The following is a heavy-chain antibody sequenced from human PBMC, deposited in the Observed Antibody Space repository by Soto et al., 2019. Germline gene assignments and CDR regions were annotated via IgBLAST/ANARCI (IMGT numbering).Heavy chain of an antibody. CDR3: ARGSKVSWDWFDP. CDR1: GGSINSGDYY. V-gene: IGHV4-30-4*01. J-gene: IGHJ5*02. CDR2: INYSGTT. Sequence: SETLSLTCTVSGGSINSGDYYWSWIRQPPGKGLEWIGYINYSGTTYYNPSLKSRVTISVDTSKNQFSLRLSSVTAADTAVYYCARGSKVSWDWFDPWGQGTLVTVSS. D-gene: IGHD1-26*01.